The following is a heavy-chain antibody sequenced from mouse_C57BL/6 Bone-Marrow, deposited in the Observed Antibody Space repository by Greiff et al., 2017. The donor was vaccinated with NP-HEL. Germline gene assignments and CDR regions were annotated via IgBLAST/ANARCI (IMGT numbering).Heavy chain of an antibody. CDR3: ARRNYYSNYWFAY. J-gene: IGHJ3*01. V-gene: IGHV1-78*01. CDR2: IYPRDGST. Sequence: VKLMESDAELVKPGASVKISCKVSGYTFTDHTIHWMKQRPEQGLEWIGYIYPRDGSTKYNEKFKGKATLTADKSSSTAYMQLNSLTSEDSAVYFCARRNYYSNYWFAYWGQGTLVTVSA. D-gene: IGHD2-5*01. CDR1: GYTFTDHT.